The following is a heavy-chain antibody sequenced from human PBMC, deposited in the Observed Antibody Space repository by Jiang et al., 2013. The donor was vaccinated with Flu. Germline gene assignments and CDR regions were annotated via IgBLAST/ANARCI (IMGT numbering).Heavy chain of an antibody. CDR2: IDWDDDK. CDR1: GFSLSTSGMC. J-gene: IGHJ4*02. D-gene: IGHD3-22*01. CDR3: ARIPTRHYYDSSGYPDY. Sequence: TQTLTLTCTFSGFSLSTSGMCVSWIRQPPGKALEWLARIDWDDDKYYSTSLKTRLTISKDTSKNQVVLTMTNMDPVDTATYYCARIPTRHYYDSSGYPDYWGQGTLVTVSS. V-gene: IGHV2-70*11.